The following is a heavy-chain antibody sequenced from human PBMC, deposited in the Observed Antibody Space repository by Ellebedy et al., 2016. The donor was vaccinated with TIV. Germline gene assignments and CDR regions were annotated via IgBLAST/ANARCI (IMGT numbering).Heavy chain of an antibody. D-gene: IGHD3-22*01. CDR3: ARVPQPTYYYDSSGYRRGDPNWFDP. CDR2: IYSGGST. V-gene: IGHV3-66*01. CDR1: GFTVSSNY. Sequence: GESLKISCAASGFTVSSNYMSWVRQAPGKGLEWVSVIYSGGSTYYADSVKGRFTISRDNSKNTLYLQMNSLRAEDTAVYYCARVPQPTYYYDSSGYRRGDPNWFDPWGQGTLVTVSS. J-gene: IGHJ5*02.